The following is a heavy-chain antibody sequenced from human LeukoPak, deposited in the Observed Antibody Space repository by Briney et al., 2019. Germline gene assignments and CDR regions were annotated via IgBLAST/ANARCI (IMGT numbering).Heavy chain of an antibody. V-gene: IGHV1-8*01. CDR2: MNPNSGNT. D-gene: IGHD5-18*01. Sequence: ASVKVSCKASGYSFTSYDIHWVRQATGQGLEWMGWMNPNSGNTGYAQKFQGRVTMTRNTSISTAYMELSSLRSEDTAVYYCARGSSGAMVTLYYYYYGMDVWGQGTTVTVSS. J-gene: IGHJ6*02. CDR3: ARGSSGAMVTLYYYYYGMDV. CDR1: GYSFTSYD.